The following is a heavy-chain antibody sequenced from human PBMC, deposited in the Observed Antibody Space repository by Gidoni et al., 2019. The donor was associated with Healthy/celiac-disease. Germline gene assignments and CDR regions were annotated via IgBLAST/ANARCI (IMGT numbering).Heavy chain of an antibody. V-gene: IGHV1-2*02. Sequence: QVQLVQSGAEVKKPGASVKVSCKASGYTFAAYYMHWVRQAPGQGLEWMGWINPNSGGTNYAQKFQGRVTMTRDTSISTAYMELSRLRSDDTAVYYCARSDLGYCSGGSCLYGSELNYYYYYGMDVWGQGTTVTVSS. D-gene: IGHD2-15*01. CDR2: INPNSGGT. CDR3: ARSDLGYCSGGSCLYGSELNYYYYYGMDV. CDR1: GYTFAAYY. J-gene: IGHJ6*02.